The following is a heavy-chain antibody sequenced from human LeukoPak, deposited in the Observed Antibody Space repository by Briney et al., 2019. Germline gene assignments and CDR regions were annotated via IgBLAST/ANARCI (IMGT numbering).Heavy chain of an antibody. Sequence: GGSLRLSCAASGFTFSSYAMHWVRQAPGKGLEWVAVISHGGSNKYYTDSVKGRFTISRDNSENTLYLQMTSLRAEDTAVYYCAVIYGSGSYFLDYWGQGTLVTVSS. V-gene: IGHV3-30*03. CDR1: GFTFSSYA. D-gene: IGHD3-10*01. CDR3: AVIYGSGSYFLDY. J-gene: IGHJ4*02. CDR2: ISHGGSNK.